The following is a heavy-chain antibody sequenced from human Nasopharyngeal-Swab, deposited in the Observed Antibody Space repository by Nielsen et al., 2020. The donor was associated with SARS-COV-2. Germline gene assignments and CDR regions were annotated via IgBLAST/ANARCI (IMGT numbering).Heavy chain of an antibody. V-gene: IGHV4-59*01. CDR3: ARIGCSGGSCYCDY. J-gene: IGHJ4*02. D-gene: IGHD2-15*01. CDR2: IYYNGST. Sequence: SETLSLTCKVAGGSISSYYWSWIRQPPGKGLEWIVYIYYNGSTNYNPSLKSRVTISIDTSKNQFSLKLNSVTAADTAVYYCARIGCSGGSCYCDYWGQGTLVTVSS. CDR1: GGSISSYY.